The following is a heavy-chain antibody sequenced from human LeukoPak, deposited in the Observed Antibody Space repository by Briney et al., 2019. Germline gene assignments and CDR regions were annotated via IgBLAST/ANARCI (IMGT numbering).Heavy chain of an antibody. CDR3: ARGPGGRSGYYPLEDYYYYYYMDV. CDR1: GYTFTSYG. J-gene: IGHJ6*03. Sequence: ASVKVPCKASGYTFTSYGINWLRQAPGQGLEWMGWISAYKGNTNYAQKFQGRVTMTTDTSTSTAYMELRSLRSDDTAVYYCARGPGGRSGYYPLEDYYYYYYMDVWGKGTTVTVSS. CDR2: ISAYKGNT. V-gene: IGHV1-18*01. D-gene: IGHD3-22*01.